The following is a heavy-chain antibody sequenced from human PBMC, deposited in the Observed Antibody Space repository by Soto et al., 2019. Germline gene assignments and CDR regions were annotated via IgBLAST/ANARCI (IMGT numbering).Heavy chain of an antibody. D-gene: IGHD3-3*01. V-gene: IGHV3-23*01. Sequence: GGSLRLSCAASGFTFSSYAMSWVRQAPGKGLEWVSAISGSGGSTYYADSVKGRFTISRDNSKNTLYLQMNSLRAEDTAVYYCAKDLPITIFGVVTRSGDAFDIWGQGTMVTVSS. CDR1: GFTFSSYA. CDR3: AKDLPITIFGVVTRSGDAFDI. J-gene: IGHJ3*02. CDR2: ISGSGGST.